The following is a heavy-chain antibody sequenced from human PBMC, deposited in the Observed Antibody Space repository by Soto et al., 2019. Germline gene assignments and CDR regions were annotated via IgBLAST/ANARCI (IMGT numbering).Heavy chain of an antibody. V-gene: IGHV4-59*01. CDR1: GGSISSYY. Sequence: QVQLQESGPGLVKPSETLPLTCTVSGGSISSYYWSWIRQPPGKGLEVIGHIYYSGSTNYNPSLKSRSTIAVDTSKNQFSLKLSSVTAADTAVYYCARGGYRNKRNFDYWGQGTLVTVSS. J-gene: IGHJ4*02. CDR3: ARGGYRNKRNFDY. CDR2: IYYSGST. D-gene: IGHD6-13*01.